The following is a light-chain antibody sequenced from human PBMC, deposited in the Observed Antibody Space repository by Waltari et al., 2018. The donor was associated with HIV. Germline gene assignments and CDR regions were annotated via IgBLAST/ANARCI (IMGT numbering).Light chain of an antibody. CDR2: GKS. Sequence: SSELTWDPAVSVALGPPVRITRQGDSLSSHYACWSQQKPGPAPVLVIYGKSNRPSGIPDRFSGSSSGNTASLTITGAQAEDEADYYCNSRDSIGNHVVFGGGTKLTVL. J-gene: IGLJ2*01. CDR1: SLSSHY. V-gene: IGLV3-19*01. CDR3: NSRDSIGNHVV.